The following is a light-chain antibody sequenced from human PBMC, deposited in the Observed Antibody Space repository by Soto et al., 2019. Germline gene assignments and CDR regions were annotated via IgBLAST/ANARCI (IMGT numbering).Light chain of an antibody. CDR1: QSVSSK. CDR3: QQYNNWPLT. CDR2: GAS. Sequence: EIVLTQSPGTLSLSPGERATLSCRASQSVSSKLAWYMQRRGQAPRLLIYGASTRATGIPTRFSGSGSGTEFTLTISSLQSEDFAVYYCQQYNNWPLTFGGGTKVEIK. V-gene: IGKV3-15*01. J-gene: IGKJ4*01.